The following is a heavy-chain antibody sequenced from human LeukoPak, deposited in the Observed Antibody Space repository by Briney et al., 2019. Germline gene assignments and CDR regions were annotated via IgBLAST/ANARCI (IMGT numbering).Heavy chain of an antibody. CDR1: GVSISSSNSY. CDR2: IYYSGST. J-gene: IGHJ1*01. D-gene: IGHD3-22*01. CDR3: ARSTYYYDSSGYFVGYFQH. Sequence: PSETLSLTCTVSGVSISSSNSYWGWIRQPPGTGLEWIGYIYYSGSTNYNPSLKSRVTISVDTSKNQFSLKLNSVTAADTAVYYCARSTYYYDSSGYFVGYFQHWGQGTLVTVSS. V-gene: IGHV4-61*05.